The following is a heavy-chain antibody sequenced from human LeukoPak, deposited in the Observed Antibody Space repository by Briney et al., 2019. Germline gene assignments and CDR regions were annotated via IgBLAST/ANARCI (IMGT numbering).Heavy chain of an antibody. CDR2: ISSSSSYI. D-gene: IGHD3-16*02. CDR3: AKDGVILAPGIYWYMDV. V-gene: IGHV3-21*01. CDR1: GFTFSSYS. J-gene: IGHJ6*03. Sequence: GGSLRLSCAASGFTFSSYSMNWVRQAPGKGLEWVSSISSSSSYIYYADSAKGRFTISRDNSKNTLYLEMNSLRAEDTAMFYCAKDGVILAPGIYWYMDVWGRGTTVTVSS.